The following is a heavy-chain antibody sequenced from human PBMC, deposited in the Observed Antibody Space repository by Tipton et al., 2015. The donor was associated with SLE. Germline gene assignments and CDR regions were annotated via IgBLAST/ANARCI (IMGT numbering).Heavy chain of an antibody. CDR1: GLSFSSYA. D-gene: IGHD4-17*01. V-gene: IGHV3-30*04. J-gene: IGHJ6*02. CDR2: ISYDGSNK. CDR3: ARGGDDYGDSRYYYGMDV. Sequence: SLRLSCAASGLSFSSYAMNWVRQAPGKGLEWVAVISYDGSNKYYADSVKGRFTISRDNSKNTLYLQMNSLRAEDTAVYYCARGGDDYGDSRYYYGMDVWGQGTTVTVSS.